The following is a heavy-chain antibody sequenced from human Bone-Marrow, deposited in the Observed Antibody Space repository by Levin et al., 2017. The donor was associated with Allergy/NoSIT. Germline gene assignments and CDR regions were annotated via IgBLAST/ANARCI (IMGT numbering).Heavy chain of an antibody. CDR2: INPDTGDT. J-gene: IGHJ4*02. CDR3: VRSRSFYFDK. CDR1: GYPFSNYF. V-gene: IGHV1-2*03. Sequence: LAASVKVSCKPSGYPFSNYFLAWVRQAPGQGPEWMGWINPDTGDTDYAQKFQDRVTMTRDTSISTAFMELRGLRSDDTAVYYCVRSRSFYFDKWGQGALITVSS. D-gene: IGHD3-3*02.